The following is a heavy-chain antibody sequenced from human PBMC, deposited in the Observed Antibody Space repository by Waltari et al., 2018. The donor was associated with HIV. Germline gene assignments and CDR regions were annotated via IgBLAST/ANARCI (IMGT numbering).Heavy chain of an antibody. CDR1: GFTVSSNY. J-gene: IGHJ6*02. CDR2: IYSGGST. CDR3: ARDSLARPSYGMDV. Sequence: EVQLVESGGGLIQPGGSLRLSCAASGFTVSSNYMNWVRQAPGKGLEWVAVIYSGGSTYYADSVKGRFTISRDNSKNTVYLQMNSLRAEDTAVYYCARDSLARPSYGMDVWGQGTTVTVSS. V-gene: IGHV3-53*01.